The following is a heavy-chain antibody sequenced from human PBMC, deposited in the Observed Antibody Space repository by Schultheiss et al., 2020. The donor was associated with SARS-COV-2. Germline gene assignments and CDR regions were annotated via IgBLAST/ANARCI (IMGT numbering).Heavy chain of an antibody. D-gene: IGHD2-2*01. CDR3: ARLLGYCSSTSCYGDGWFDP. Sequence: GGSLRLSCKGSGYSFTSYWIGWVRQMPGKGLEWMGIIYPGDSDTRYSPSFQGQVTISADKSISTAYLQWSSLKASDTAMYYCARLLGYCSSTSCYGDGWFDPWGQGTLVTVSS. CDR2: IYPGDSDT. J-gene: IGHJ5*02. V-gene: IGHV5-51*01. CDR1: GYSFTSYW.